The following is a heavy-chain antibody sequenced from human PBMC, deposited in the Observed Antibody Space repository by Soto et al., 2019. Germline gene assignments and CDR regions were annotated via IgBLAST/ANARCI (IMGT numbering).Heavy chain of an antibody. CDR3: ARDGYYYDSSGYLDY. CDR1: GFTFSSYA. J-gene: IGHJ4*02. V-gene: IGHV3-30-3*01. CDR2: ISYDGSNE. D-gene: IGHD3-22*01. Sequence: PGGSLRLSCAASGFTFSSYAMHWVRQAPGKGLEWVAVISYDGSNEYYADSVKGRFTISRDNSKNTLYLQMNSLRAEDTAVYYCARDGYYYDSSGYLDYWGQGTLVTVSS.